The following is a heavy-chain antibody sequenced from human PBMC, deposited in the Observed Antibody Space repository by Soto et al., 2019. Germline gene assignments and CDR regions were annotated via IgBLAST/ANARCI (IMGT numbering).Heavy chain of an antibody. D-gene: IGHD2-15*01. CDR2: IYWDDDK. V-gene: IGHV2-5*02. J-gene: IGHJ5*02. CDR1: GFSLSTSGVG. Sequence: QITLKESGPTLVKPTQTLTLTCTFSGFSLSTSGVGVGWIRQPPGKALEWLALIYWDDDKRYSPSLKTRLSITTDTTKNQVVVTRTNMDPVDTATYYWARQVRYCSGNGCPSLFDPWGQGTLVTVSS. CDR3: ARQVRYCSGNGCPSLFDP.